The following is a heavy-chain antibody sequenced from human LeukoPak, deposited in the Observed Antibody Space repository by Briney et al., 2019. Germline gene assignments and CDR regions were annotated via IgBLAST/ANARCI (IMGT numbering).Heavy chain of an antibody. D-gene: IGHD3-3*01. V-gene: IGHV3-21*01. CDR3: AAPRTIFGVVINNWFDP. CDR2: IISSSSYI. CDR1: GFTFSSYS. J-gene: IGHJ5*02. Sequence: GGSLRLSCAASGFTFSSYSMNWVRQAPGKGLEWVSSIISSSSYIYYADSVKGRFTISRDNAKNSLYLQMNSLRAEDTAVYYCAAPRTIFGVVINNWFDPWGQGTLVTVSS.